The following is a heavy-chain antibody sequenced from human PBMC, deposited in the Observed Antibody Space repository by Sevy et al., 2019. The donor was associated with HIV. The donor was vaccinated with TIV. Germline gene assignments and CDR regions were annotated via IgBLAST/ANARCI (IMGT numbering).Heavy chain of an antibody. CDR3: GRGVWPGDY. V-gene: IGHV3-7*01. Sequence: GGSLRLSCAASGFTFSDYWMGWVRQAPGKGLEWVASIKQDGSQKKYMDSVRGRFTISRDNAKNSLFLQIDSLRVDDTLMYYCGRGVWPGDYGGQGTLVPVPS. J-gene: IGHJ4*02. CDR1: GFTFSDYW. D-gene: IGHD2-21*01. CDR2: IKQDGSQK.